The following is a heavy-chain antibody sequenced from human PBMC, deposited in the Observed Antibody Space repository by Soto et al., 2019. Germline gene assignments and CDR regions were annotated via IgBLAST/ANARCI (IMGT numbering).Heavy chain of an antibody. CDR3: ARTWLGRGTPADAFDI. V-gene: IGHV4-38-2*01. CDR2: IFHTGGT. Sequence: SETLSLTCAVSASSISSAYFWGWIRQPPGKGLEWIATIFHTGGTYYNPSLKSRGTISVDTSNNQFSLRLNSVTAADTALYFCARTWLGRGTPADAFDIWGQGTMVTVSS. CDR1: ASSISSAYF. D-gene: IGHD1-1*01. J-gene: IGHJ3*02.